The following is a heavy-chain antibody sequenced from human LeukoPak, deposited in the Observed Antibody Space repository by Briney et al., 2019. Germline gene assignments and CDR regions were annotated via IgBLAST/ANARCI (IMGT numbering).Heavy chain of an antibody. CDR2: ISGSSSDM. CDR1: GFTFGSYS. CDR3: ARDWFSGTNYKPLFDY. D-gene: IGHD3-10*01. Sequence: GGSLRLSCGASGFTFGSYSMNCVRQAPGSGLEWVSYISGSSSDMKYADSVKGRFTISRDNAKNSLFLQMNSLRDEDTAVYYCARDWFSGTNYKPLFDYWGQGTLVTVSS. J-gene: IGHJ4*02. V-gene: IGHV3-48*02.